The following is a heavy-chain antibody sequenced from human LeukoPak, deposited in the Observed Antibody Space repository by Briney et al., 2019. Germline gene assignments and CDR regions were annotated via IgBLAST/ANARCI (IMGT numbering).Heavy chain of an antibody. CDR3: ARLQNGYCSGGSCFPPEVYYYYYYMDV. J-gene: IGHJ6*03. Sequence: SETLSLTCTVSGGSISSGGSYWSWIRQPPGKGLEWIGYIFHSGSAYYNPSLKSRVTISVDRSKNQFSLRLSSVTAADTAVYYCARLQNGYCSGGSCFPPEVYYYYYYMDVWGKGTTVTVSS. V-gene: IGHV4-30-2*01. D-gene: IGHD2-15*01. CDR2: IFHSGSA. CDR1: GGSISSGGSY.